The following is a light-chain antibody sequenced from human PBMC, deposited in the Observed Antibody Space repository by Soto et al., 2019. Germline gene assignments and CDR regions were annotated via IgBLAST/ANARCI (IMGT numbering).Light chain of an antibody. Sequence: DIQMTQSPSTLSASVGDRVTATCRASRSISTWLAWYQQKPGNAPKLLLHHASILESGVPSRFSGSGSGTEFTLTISSLQPDDFATYYCQQYHFFWTFGQGTKVEIK. V-gene: IGKV1-5*01. CDR2: HAS. CDR1: RSISTW. J-gene: IGKJ1*01. CDR3: QQYHFFWT.